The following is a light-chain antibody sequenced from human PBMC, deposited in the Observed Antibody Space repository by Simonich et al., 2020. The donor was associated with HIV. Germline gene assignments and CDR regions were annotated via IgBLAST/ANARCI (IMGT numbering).Light chain of an antibody. CDR1: QSVSSN. CDR2: GTS. V-gene: IGKV3-11*01. CDR3: QQRSNWPLT. Sequence: TQSPATLSVSPGERATLSCRASQSVSSNLAWYQQKPGQAPRLVIYGTSNRATGIPARFSGSGSGTDFTLTISSLEPEDFAVYYCQQRSNWPLTFGGGTKVEIK. J-gene: IGKJ4*01.